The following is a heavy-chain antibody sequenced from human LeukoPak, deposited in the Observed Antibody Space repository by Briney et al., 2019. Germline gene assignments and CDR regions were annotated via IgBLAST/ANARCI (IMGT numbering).Heavy chain of an antibody. CDR1: GGSISSGDYY. D-gene: IGHD2-2*01. Sequence: SETLSLTCTVSGGSISSGDYYWSWIRQPPRKGLEWIGYIYYSGSTYYNPSLKSRVTISVDTSKNQFSLKLSSVTAADTAVYYCDRGTFLMKDIVVVPAALDPWGQGTLVTVSS. V-gene: IGHV4-30-4*01. J-gene: IGHJ5*02. CDR3: DRGTFLMKDIVVVPAALDP. CDR2: IYYSGST.